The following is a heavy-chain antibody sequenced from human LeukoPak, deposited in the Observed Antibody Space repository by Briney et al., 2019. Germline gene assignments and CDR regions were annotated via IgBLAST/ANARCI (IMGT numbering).Heavy chain of an antibody. CDR3: ARARRYCSGGSCYMGSGYYYYMDV. V-gene: IGHV1-69*13. CDR2: IIPIFGTA. D-gene: IGHD2-15*01. Sequence: ASVKVSCKASGGTFSSYAISWVRQAPGQGLEWMGGIIPIFGTANYAQKFQGRVTITADESTSTAYMELSSLGSEDTAVYYCARARRYCSGGSCYMGSGYYYYMDVWGKGTTVTISS. CDR1: GGTFSSYA. J-gene: IGHJ6*03.